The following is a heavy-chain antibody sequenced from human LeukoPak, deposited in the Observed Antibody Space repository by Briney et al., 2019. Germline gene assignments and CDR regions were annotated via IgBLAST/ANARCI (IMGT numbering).Heavy chain of an antibody. Sequence: SETLSLTCTVSGGSISSSSYYWGWIRQPPGKGLEWIESIYYSGSTYYNPSLKSRVTISVDTSKNQFSLKLSSVTAADTAVYYCARGYSGYVHSGYYFDYWGQGTLVTVSS. D-gene: IGHD5-12*01. CDR1: GGSISSSSYY. V-gene: IGHV4-39*07. CDR3: ARGYSGYVHSGYYFDY. CDR2: IYYSGST. J-gene: IGHJ4*02.